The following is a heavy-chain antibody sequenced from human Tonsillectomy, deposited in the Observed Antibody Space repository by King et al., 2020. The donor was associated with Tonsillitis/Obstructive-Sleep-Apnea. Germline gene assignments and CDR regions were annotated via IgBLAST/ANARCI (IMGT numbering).Heavy chain of an antibody. CDR1: GGSISSYY. Sequence: QLQESGPGLVKPSETLSLTCTVSGGSISSYYWSWIRQPPGKGLEWSGYIYYSGSTNYNPSLKSRGTISVDTSKNQFSLKLSSVTAADTAVYYCARSSSWFPFDYWGQGTLVTVSS. CDR2: IYYSGST. V-gene: IGHV4-59*01. D-gene: IGHD6-13*01. J-gene: IGHJ4*02. CDR3: ARSSSWFPFDY.